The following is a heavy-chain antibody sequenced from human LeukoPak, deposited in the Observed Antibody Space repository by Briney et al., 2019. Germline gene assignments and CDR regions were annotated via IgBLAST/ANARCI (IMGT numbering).Heavy chain of an antibody. D-gene: IGHD5-24*01. Sequence: GGSLRLSCAASGFTFSSYAMNWVRQAPGRGLEWVAVISYDGSHKYYADSVKGRFTISRDTSKNTLYLQMNSLRPDDTAVYYCAGDRQSMAQYYFDFWGQGSLVTVSS. J-gene: IGHJ4*02. CDR1: GFTFSSYA. V-gene: IGHV3-30*01. CDR3: AGDRQSMAQYYFDF. CDR2: ISYDGSHK.